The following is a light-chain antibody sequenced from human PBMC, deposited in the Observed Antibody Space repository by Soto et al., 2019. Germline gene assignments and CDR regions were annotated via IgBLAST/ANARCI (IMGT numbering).Light chain of an antibody. Sequence: DIQMTQSPSTLSGSVGDRVTITCRASQTISSWLAWYQQKPGKAPKLLIYKASTLKSGVPSRFSGRGSGTEFTLTISSLQPDDFATYYCQQYNFYPLTFGGGTKVDIK. CDR1: QTISSW. CDR3: QQYNFYPLT. J-gene: IGKJ4*01. CDR2: KAS. V-gene: IGKV1-5*03.